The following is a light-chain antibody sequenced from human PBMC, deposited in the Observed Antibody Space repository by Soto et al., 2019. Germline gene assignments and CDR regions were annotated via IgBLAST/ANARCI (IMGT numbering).Light chain of an antibody. Sequence: QSVLTQPPSVSGAPGQRVTISCTGAGSNIGAGYDVHWYQQLPGTAPKLLIYADSDRPSGVPERFSASKSGTSASLAITGLQAEDEADYYCQSYDSSLGYVFGTGTKVTVL. CDR2: ADS. J-gene: IGLJ1*01. V-gene: IGLV1-40*01. CDR3: QSYDSSLGYV. CDR1: GSNIGAGYD.